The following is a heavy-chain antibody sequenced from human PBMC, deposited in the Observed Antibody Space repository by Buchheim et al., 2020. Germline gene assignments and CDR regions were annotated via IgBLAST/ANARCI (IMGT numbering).Heavy chain of an antibody. J-gene: IGHJ6*02. CDR3: ASTNWNYGHQLYYYYGMDV. D-gene: IGHD1-7*01. Sequence: QLQLQESGPGLVKPSQTLSLTCTVSGGSISSGSYYWSWIRQPAGKGLEWIGRIYTSGSTNYNPSLKSRVTISVDPSKNQFSLKLSSVTAADTAVYYCASTNWNYGHQLYYYYGMDVWGQGTT. V-gene: IGHV4-61*02. CDR1: GGSISSGSYY. CDR2: IYTSGST.